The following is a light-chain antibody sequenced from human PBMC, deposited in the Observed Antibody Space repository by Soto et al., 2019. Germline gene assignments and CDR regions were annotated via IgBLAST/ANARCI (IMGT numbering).Light chain of an antibody. Sequence: MTQSPATLSVSPGERVTLSCRASQSVSSNLAWYQQKPGKAPKLLIYAASSLQSGVPSRFSGSGSGTDFTLTISSLQPEDFATYYCQQSYSTPYTFGQGTKLEIK. CDR1: QSVSSN. V-gene: IGKV1-39*01. J-gene: IGKJ2*01. CDR2: AAS. CDR3: QQSYSTPYT.